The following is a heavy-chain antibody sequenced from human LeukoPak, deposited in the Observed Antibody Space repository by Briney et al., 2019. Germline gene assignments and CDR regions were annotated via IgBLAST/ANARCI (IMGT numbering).Heavy chain of an antibody. CDR3: VCYDNAAEYFHY. D-gene: IGHD3-22*01. V-gene: IGHV3-23*01. Sequence: GRSLRLSCAASGFTFTSDAMSWVRQAPGQRLKCVSAISGIGVSAHYADPVKGRFTISRYNSKNTLYLQMNSLRAEDTALYFCVCYDNAAEYFHYWVQGTLVTVSS. CDR2: ISGIGVSA. J-gene: IGHJ1*01. CDR1: GFTFTSDA.